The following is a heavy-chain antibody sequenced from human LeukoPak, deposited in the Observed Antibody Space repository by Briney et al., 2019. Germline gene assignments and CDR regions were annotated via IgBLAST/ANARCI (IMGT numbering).Heavy chain of an antibody. D-gene: IGHD3-10*01. Sequence: GGSLRLSCAASGFTFSSYGMHWVRQAPGKGLEWVAFIRYDGSNKYYADSVKGRFTISRDNSKNTLYLQMNSLRAEDTAVYYCALWFGEGYYYYYYMDVWGKGTAVTISS. J-gene: IGHJ6*03. CDR2: IRYDGSNK. CDR1: GFTFSSYG. V-gene: IGHV3-30*02. CDR3: ALWFGEGYYYYYYMDV.